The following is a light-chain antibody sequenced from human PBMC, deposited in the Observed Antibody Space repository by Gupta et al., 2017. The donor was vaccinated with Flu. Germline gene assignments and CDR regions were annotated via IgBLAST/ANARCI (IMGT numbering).Light chain of an antibody. CDR3: QRRSDPFT. J-gene: IGKJ3*01. CDR1: RSVSSH. CDR2: ATS. V-gene: IGKV3-11*01. Sequence: EIVLTQSPATLSLSPGERATLSCRASRSVSSHLAWYQQKPGQSPRLLIYATSNRATGIPARFSGSGSGTDFTLTISSLEPEDFAVYYCQRRSDPFTFGPGTKVEI.